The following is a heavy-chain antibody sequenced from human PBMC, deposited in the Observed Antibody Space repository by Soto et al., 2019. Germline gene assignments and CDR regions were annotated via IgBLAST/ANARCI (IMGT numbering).Heavy chain of an antibody. CDR2: SNQSGSA. D-gene: IGHD2-15*01. V-gene: IGHV4-34*01. CDR3: ARALLQGVIVLAVVCHFDD. J-gene: IGHJ4*02. CDR1: GGSFSGYS. Sequence: PSATLFLTCTVYGGSFSGYSWSWIRQPPGKGLEWVGDSNQSGSANYNPSLKSRVTISVDTSKNQFSLKLSAVTAADTAVYYCARALLQGVIVLAVVCHFDDWGQGALVTVSS.